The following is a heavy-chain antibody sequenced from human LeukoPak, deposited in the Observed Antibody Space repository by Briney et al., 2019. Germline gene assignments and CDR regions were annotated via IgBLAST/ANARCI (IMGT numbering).Heavy chain of an antibody. J-gene: IGHJ3*02. CDR3: ARCYGSGRWALDI. Sequence: EASVKVSCKASGYTFTNYGISWVRQAPGQGLEWMGWISGYNGDTKYAQKVQGRVTMTTDKFTSTAYMELRSLRSDDTAVYYCARCYGSGRWALDIWGQGTMVTVSS. CDR2: ISGYNGDT. D-gene: IGHD3-10*01. V-gene: IGHV1-18*01. CDR1: GYTFTNYG.